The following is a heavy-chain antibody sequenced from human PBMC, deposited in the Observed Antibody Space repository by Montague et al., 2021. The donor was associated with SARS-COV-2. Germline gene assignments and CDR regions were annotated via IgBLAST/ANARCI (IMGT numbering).Heavy chain of an antibody. J-gene: IGHJ6*02. D-gene: IGHD2-2*01. V-gene: IGHV4-34*01. Sequence: SETLSLTCTVYGGYFSGYHWSWIRQPPGKGLEWIGEINHSGSTNYNPSLKSRVTISVDTSKNQFSLKLSSVTAADTAVYYCTREGYQVLWSDYYYYGMDVWGQGTTVTVSS. CDR3: TREGYQVLWSDYYYYGMDV. CDR2: INHSGST. CDR1: GGYFSGYH.